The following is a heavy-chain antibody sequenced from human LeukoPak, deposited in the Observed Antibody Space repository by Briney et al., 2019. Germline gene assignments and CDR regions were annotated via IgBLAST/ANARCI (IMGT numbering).Heavy chain of an antibody. V-gene: IGHV1-18*01. CDR2: ISAYNGNA. Sequence: ASVKVSRKASGYTFTSYGISWVRQAPGQGLEWMGWISAYNGNANYAQKLQGRVTMTTDTSTSTAYMELRSLTSDDTAVYYCAKDQCSGGTCYSMAYFDYWGQGTQVTVSS. J-gene: IGHJ4*02. CDR1: GYTFTSYG. D-gene: IGHD2-15*01. CDR3: AKDQCSGGTCYSMAYFDY.